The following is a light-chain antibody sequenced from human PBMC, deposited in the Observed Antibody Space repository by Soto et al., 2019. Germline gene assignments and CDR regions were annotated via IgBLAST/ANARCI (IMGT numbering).Light chain of an antibody. V-gene: IGKV3-20*01. J-gene: IGKJ3*01. Sequence: EIVLTQSPGTLSWSPGERATLSCRASQSVSGNYLAWFQQKPGQAPRLLIYGASSRANGVPDRFSGSGSGTDFTLTINGLETEYFAVYYCQQYATSARLTFGPGTKVDI. CDR2: GAS. CDR1: QSVSGNY. CDR3: QQYATSARLT.